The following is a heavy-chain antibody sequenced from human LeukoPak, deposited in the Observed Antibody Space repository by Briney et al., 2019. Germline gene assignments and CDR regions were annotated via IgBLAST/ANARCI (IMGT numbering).Heavy chain of an antibody. J-gene: IGHJ6*03. Sequence: SETLSLTCTVSGGSISSSSYYWGWIRQPPGKGLEWIGSIYYSGSTYYNPSLKSRVTTSVDTSKNQFSLKLSSVTAADTAVYYCARFGYSSGWVYYYYMDVWGKGTTVTVSS. CDR2: IYYSGST. CDR3: ARFGYSSGWVYYYYMDV. V-gene: IGHV4-39*01. CDR1: GGSISSSSYY. D-gene: IGHD6-19*01.